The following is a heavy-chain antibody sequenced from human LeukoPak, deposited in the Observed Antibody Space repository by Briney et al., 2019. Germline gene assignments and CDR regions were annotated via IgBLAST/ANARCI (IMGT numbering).Heavy chain of an antibody. J-gene: IGHJ4*02. V-gene: IGHV1-18*01. CDR1: GYTFTNYG. Sequence: VASVKVSCKASGYTFTNYGMSWGRQAPGQGLEGMGWVSAYSDDTNSVQPFRGRIPLPPDTSPSTAYVELRSLRSDDPAVYYCARDCIGCHGFDYWGQGTLVTVSS. CDR3: ARDCIGCHGFDY. CDR2: VSAYSDDT.